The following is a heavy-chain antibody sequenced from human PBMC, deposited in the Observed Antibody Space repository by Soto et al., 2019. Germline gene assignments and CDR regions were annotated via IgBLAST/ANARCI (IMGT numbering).Heavy chain of an antibody. J-gene: IGHJ4*02. CDR1: RFTFSNYA. Sequence: PGGSLRLSCAASRFTFSNYAMSWVRQAPGKGLEWVSAISGGGGSTNFADSVKGRFSISRGNSKSTLYLQMNSLRAEDTAVYYCAKSPEPYGSGTRFFDYWGQGTLVTVSS. V-gene: IGHV3-23*01. D-gene: IGHD3-10*01. CDR3: AKSPEPYGSGTRFFDY. CDR2: ISGGGGST.